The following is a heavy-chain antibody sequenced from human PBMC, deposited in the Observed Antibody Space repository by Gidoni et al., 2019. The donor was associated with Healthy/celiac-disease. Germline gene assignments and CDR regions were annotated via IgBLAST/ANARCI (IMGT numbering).Heavy chain of an antibody. CDR3: ARDKLSPLGMDV. Sequence: QVQLQESGPGLVKPSETLSLTCTVSGGSVSSGSYYWSWIRQPPGKGLEWIGYIYYSGSTNYNPSLKSRVTISVDTSKNQFSLKLSSVTAADTAVYYCARDKLSPLGMDVWGQGTTVTVSS. J-gene: IGHJ6*02. V-gene: IGHV4-61*01. CDR1: GGSVSSGSYY. D-gene: IGHD5-18*01. CDR2: IYYSGST.